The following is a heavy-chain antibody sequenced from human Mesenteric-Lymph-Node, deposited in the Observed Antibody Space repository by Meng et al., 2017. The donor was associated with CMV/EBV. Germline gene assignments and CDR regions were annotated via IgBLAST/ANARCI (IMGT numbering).Heavy chain of an antibody. D-gene: IGHD5-12*01. CDR3: AKDIRRGTTIRGGDYFDY. CDR1: GFTFSSCS. Sequence: GESLKISCAASGFTFSSCSMNWVRQAPGEGLEWVSSIGSSTTYIYYADSVKGRFTISRDNSKNTLYLQMNSLRAEDTAVYYCAKDIRRGTTIRGGDYFDYWGQGALVTVSS. CDR2: IGSSTTYI. V-gene: IGHV3-21*04. J-gene: IGHJ4*02.